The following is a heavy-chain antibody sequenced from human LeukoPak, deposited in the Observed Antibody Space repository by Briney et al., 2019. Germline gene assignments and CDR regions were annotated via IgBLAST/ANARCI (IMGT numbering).Heavy chain of an antibody. V-gene: IGHV4-4*02. D-gene: IGHD3-22*01. CDR1: GGSILTTNW. J-gene: IGHJ3*02. Sequence: SETLSLTCAVSGGSILTTNWWSWVRQPPGKGLEWIGEVHLSGASNYNPSLKSRVTISVDTSKNQFSLKLSSVTAADTAVYYCARGGYYYDSSGYWGAFDIWGQGTMVTVSS. CDR3: ARGGYYYDSSGYWGAFDI. CDR2: VHLSGAS.